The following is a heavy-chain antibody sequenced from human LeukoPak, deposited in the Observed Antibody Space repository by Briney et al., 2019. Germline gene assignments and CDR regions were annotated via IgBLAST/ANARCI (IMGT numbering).Heavy chain of an antibody. CDR3: ARDIGLCSGGSCYPTYYYGMDV. CDR1: GGSSSSGGYY. V-gene: IGHV4-31*03. CDR2: IYYSGST. D-gene: IGHD2-15*01. J-gene: IGHJ6*02. Sequence: SETLSLTCTVSGGSSSSGGYYWSWIRQHPGKGLEWIGYIYYSGSTYYNPSLKSRVTISVDTSKNQFSLKLSSVTAADTAVYYCARDIGLCSGGSCYPTYYYGMDVWGQGTTVTVSS.